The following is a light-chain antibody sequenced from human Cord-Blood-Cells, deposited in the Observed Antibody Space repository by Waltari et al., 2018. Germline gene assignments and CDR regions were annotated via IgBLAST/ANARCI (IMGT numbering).Light chain of an antibody. V-gene: IGLV1-40*01. CDR3: QSYDSSLSVNYV. CDR2: GNS. Sequence: QSVLTQPPSVSGAPGQRVTISCTGSSSNIGAGYDVHWYQQLPGTAPKLLIYGNSNRPSGVPDRFSGSKSGTSASLAITGRQAEDEADYYCQSYDSSLSVNYVFGTGTKVTVL. CDR1: SSNIGAGYD. J-gene: IGLJ1*01.